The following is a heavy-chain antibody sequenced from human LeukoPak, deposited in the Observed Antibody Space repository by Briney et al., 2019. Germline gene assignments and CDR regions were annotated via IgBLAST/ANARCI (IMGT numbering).Heavy chain of an antibody. Sequence: GGSLRLSCSASGFTFSNAWMSWVRQAPGMGLEWVGRIKSKTDGGTTDYAAPVKGRFTISRDDLKNTLYLQMNSLKTEDTAVYYCTHHCSSTSCYTGFDYWGQGTLVTVSS. CDR2: IKSKTDGGTT. D-gene: IGHD2-2*02. V-gene: IGHV3-15*01. J-gene: IGHJ4*02. CDR3: THHCSSTSCYTGFDY. CDR1: GFTFSNAW.